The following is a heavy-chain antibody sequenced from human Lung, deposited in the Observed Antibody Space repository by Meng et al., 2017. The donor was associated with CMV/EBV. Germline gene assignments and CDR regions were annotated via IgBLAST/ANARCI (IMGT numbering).Heavy chain of an antibody. CDR2: IKQDGSEK. CDR3: ARARNDYRINWYCDL. V-gene: IGHV3-7*01. CDR1: GFTFSSYW. D-gene: IGHD4-11*01. J-gene: IGHJ2*01. Sequence: ESXKISXAASGFTFSSYWMSCVRQAPGKGLEWVANIKQDGSEKYYVDSVKGRFTISRDNAKNSLYLQMNSLRAEDTAVYYCARARNDYRINWYCDLWGRDTXVTVSS.